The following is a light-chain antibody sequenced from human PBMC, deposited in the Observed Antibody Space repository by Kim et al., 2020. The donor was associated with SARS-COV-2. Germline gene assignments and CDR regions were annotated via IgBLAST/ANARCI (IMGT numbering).Light chain of an antibody. CDR1: SSDVGGYNY. CDR3: SSYTSSPWV. Sequence: QSALTQPASVSGSPGQSITISCTGTSSDVGGYNYVSWYQQHPGKAPKLMIYDVSNRPSGVSNRFSGSKSGNTASLTISGLQAEDEADYYCSSYTSSPWVFGGGTQLTVL. CDR2: DVS. J-gene: IGLJ3*02. V-gene: IGLV2-14*03.